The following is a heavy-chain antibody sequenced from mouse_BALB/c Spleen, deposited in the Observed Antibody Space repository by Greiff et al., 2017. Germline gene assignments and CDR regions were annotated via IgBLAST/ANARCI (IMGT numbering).Heavy chain of an antibody. CDR1: GFSLTSYG. CDR2: IWAGGST. Sequence: VKLVESGPGLVAPSQSLSITCTVSGFSLTSYGEHWVRQPPGKGLEWLGVIWAGGSTNYNSALMSRLSISKDNSKSQVFLKMNSLQTDDTAMYYCARDDYDSAMDYWGQGTSVTVSS. D-gene: IGHD2-4*01. V-gene: IGHV2-9*02. J-gene: IGHJ4*01. CDR3: ARDDYDSAMDY.